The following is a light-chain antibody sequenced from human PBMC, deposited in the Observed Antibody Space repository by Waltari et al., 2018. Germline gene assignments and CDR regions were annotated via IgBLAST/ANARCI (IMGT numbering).Light chain of an antibody. V-gene: IGKV1-NL1*01. CDR3: QQYCRVPLT. CDR1: QDITNA. J-gene: IGKJ4*01. Sequence: IQMTQSPSSLSGFVGDRVTISCWARQDITNALAWYQHKLGRAPKLLIYATSKLEGGVPARFSGSGSGTTYTLTIDSLQSDDSASYFCQQYCRVPLTFGGGSKIEI. CDR2: ATS.